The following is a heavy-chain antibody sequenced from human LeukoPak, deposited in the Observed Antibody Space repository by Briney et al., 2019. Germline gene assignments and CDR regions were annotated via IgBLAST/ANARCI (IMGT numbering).Heavy chain of an antibody. Sequence: SETLSLTCAVYGGSFSGYYWSWIRQPPGKGLEWIGEINHSRSTNYNPSLKSRVTISVDTSKNQFSLKLSSVTAADTAVYYCARGRQAGYGSGSYKFDYWGQGTLVTVSS. D-gene: IGHD3-10*01. CDR2: INHSRST. CDR1: GGSFSGYY. J-gene: IGHJ4*02. CDR3: ARGRQAGYGSGSYKFDY. V-gene: IGHV4-34*01.